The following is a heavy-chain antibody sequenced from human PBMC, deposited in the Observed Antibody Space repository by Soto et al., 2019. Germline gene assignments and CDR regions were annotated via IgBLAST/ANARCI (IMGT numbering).Heavy chain of an antibody. D-gene: IGHD6-19*01. CDR1: GFTFSSYW. CDR2: IKQDGSEK. Sequence: GGSLRLSCAASGFTFSSYWMSWVRQAPGKGLEWVANIKQDGSEKYYVDSVKGRVTISRDNAKNSLYLQMNSLRAEDTAVYYCARDHYSSGWTSKYYYYYGMDVWGQGTTVTVSS. J-gene: IGHJ6*02. CDR3: ARDHYSSGWTSKYYYYYGMDV. V-gene: IGHV3-7*05.